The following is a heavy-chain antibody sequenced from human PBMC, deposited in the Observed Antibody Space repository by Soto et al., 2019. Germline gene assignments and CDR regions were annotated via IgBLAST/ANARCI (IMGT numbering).Heavy chain of an antibody. Sequence: ASVKVSCKASGYSFTSYGISWVRQAPGQGLEWMGWISAYNGNTNYAQKLQGRVTMTTDTSTSTAYMELRSLRSDDTAVYYCAGDDSYGDYYYYYMDVWGKGTTVTVSS. V-gene: IGHV1-18*01. CDR2: ISAYNGNT. J-gene: IGHJ6*03. D-gene: IGHD4-17*01. CDR3: AGDDSYGDYYYYYMDV. CDR1: GYSFTSYG.